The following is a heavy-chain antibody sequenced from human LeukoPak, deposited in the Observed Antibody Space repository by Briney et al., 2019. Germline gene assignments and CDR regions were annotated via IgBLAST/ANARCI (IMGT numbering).Heavy chain of an antibody. CDR2: VHHSGST. Sequence: SETLSLTCSVSGYSINRGYHWGWVRPPPGKGLEWIASVHHSGSTYYNPSLKSQLAISADTSKNQFSLKLDSVTAADTAVYYCARVNFNPDYWGQGTLVTVSS. CDR3: ARVNFNPDY. CDR1: GYSINRGYH. J-gene: IGHJ4*02. V-gene: IGHV4-38-2*02. D-gene: IGHD1-14*01.